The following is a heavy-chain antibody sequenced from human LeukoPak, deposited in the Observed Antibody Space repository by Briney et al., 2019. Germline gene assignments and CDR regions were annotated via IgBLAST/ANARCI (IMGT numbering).Heavy chain of an antibody. V-gene: IGHV3-48*01. CDR2: ISSSSSTI. D-gene: IGHD6-19*01. J-gene: IGHJ4*02. Sequence: GGSLRLSCAASGFTFSSYGMNWVRQAPGKGLEWVSYISSSSSTIYYADSVKGRFTISRDNAKNSLYLQMNSLRAEDTAVYYCARDEWLAPFDYWGQGTLVTVSS. CDR1: GFTFSSYG. CDR3: ARDEWLAPFDY.